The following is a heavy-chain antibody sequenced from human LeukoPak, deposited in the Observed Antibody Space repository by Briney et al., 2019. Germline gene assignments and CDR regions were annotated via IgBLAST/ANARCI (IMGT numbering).Heavy chain of an antibody. CDR2: INHSGST. CDR3: ARVPGYCSSTSCYYYFDY. Sequence: GSLRLSCAASGFTFSSYAMSWVRQAPGKGLEWIGGINHSGSTNYNPSLKSRVTISVDTSKNQFSLKLSSVTAADTAVYYCARVPGYCSSTSCYYYFDYWGQGTLVTVSS. V-gene: IGHV4-34*01. CDR1: GFTFSSYA. D-gene: IGHD2-2*01. J-gene: IGHJ4*02.